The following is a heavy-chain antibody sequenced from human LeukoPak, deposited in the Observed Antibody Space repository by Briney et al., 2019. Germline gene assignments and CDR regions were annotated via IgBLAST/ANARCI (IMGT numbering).Heavy chain of an antibody. CDR2: IYRSGSI. D-gene: IGHD3-16*01. CDR1: GFTFSSHA. J-gene: IGHJ4*02. CDR3: AADFYTSYHLGY. Sequence: PGKSLRLSCAASGFTFSSHALHWVRQAPGKGLEWVSIIYRSGSISYADSVKGRFIISRDSSTNTLSLQMTSLRAEDTAVYYCAADFYTSYHLGYWGQGTLVTVSS. V-gene: IGHV3-66*01.